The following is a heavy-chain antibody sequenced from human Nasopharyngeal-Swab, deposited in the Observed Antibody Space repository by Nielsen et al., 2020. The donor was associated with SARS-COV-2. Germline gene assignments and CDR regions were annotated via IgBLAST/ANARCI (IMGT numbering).Heavy chain of an antibody. CDR2: ISSSSSTI. CDR3: ARGRVYDDY. J-gene: IGHJ4*02. D-gene: IGHD6-13*01. CDR1: GFTFSSYS. V-gene: IGHV3-48*04. Sequence: ETLSLTCAASGFTFSSYSMNWVRQAPGKGLEWVSYISSSSSTIYYADSVKGRFTISRDNAKNSLYLQMNSLRAEDTAVYYCARGRVYDDYWGQGTLVTVSS.